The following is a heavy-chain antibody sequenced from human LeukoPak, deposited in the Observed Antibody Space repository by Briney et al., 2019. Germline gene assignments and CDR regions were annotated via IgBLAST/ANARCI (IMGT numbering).Heavy chain of an antibody. Sequence: GGSLRLSCAASGFTFSSYAMHWVRQAPGKGLEWVAVISYDGSNKYYADSVKGRFTISRDNSKNTLYLQMNSLRAEDTAVYYCARVPNYYDSSGYDTEGYFDYWGQGTLVTVSS. D-gene: IGHD3-22*01. J-gene: IGHJ4*02. CDR3: ARVPNYYDSSGYDTEGYFDY. V-gene: IGHV3-30-3*01. CDR1: GFTFSSYA. CDR2: ISYDGSNK.